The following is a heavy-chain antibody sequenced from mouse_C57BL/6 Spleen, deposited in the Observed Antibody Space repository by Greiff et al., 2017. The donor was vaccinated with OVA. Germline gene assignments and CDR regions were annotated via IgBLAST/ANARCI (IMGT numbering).Heavy chain of an antibody. CDR2: ISSGSSTI. D-gene: IGHD2-3*01. J-gene: IGHJ4*01. CDR1: GFTFSDYG. CDR3: ARHDGYLDYYAMDY. Sequence: EVKLVESGGGLVKPGGSLKLSCAASGFTFSDYGMHWVRQAPEKGLEWVAYISSGSSTIDYAETVKGRYTISRDNAKNTLFLQMTSLRSEDTAMYYCARHDGYLDYYAMDYWGQGTSVTVSS. V-gene: IGHV5-17*01.